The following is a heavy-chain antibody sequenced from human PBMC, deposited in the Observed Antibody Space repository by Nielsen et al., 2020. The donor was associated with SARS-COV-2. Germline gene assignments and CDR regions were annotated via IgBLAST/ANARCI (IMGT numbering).Heavy chain of an antibody. CDR2: VNPSGGTT. D-gene: IGHD2-2*01. CDR1: GYTFTGHY. CDR3: ARAQLRSTWDFDS. V-gene: IGHV1-46*01. J-gene: IGHJ4*02. Sequence: ASVKVSCKASGYTFTGHYMHWMRQAPGQGPEWMRRVNPSGGTTIYAQKFQGRVTMTRDTSTSTVYMELTTLRSEDTATYYCARAQLRSTWDFDSWGQGTLVTVSS.